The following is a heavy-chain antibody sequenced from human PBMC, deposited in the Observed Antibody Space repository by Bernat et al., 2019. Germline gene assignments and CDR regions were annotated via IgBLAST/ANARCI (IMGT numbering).Heavy chain of an antibody. CDR2: ISYDGSNK. J-gene: IGHJ3*02. D-gene: IGHD3-22*01. CDR3: ARETGYYYDSSGYLPRHAFDI. Sequence: QVQLVESGGGVVQPGRSLRLSCAASGFTFSSYGMHWVRQAPGKGLEWVAVISYDGSNKYYADSVKGRFTISRDNSKNTLYLQMNSLRAEDTAVYYCARETGYYYDSSGYLPRHAFDIWGQGTMVTVSS. V-gene: IGHV3-30*03. CDR1: GFTFSSYG.